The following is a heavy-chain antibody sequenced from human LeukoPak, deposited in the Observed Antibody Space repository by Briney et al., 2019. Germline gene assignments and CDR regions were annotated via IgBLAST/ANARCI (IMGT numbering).Heavy chain of an antibody. V-gene: IGHV1-8*02. J-gene: IGHJ4*02. D-gene: IGHD3-22*01. CDR2: MNPNSGNT. CDR3: ARGYFRYYYDSSGYSPLDY. Sequence: ASVKVSCKASGYTFTSYGISWVRQATGQGLEWMGWMNPNSGNTGYAQKFQGRVTMTRNTSISTAYMELSSLRSEDTAVYYCARGYFRYYYDSSGYSPLDYWGQGTLVTVSS. CDR1: GYTFTSYG.